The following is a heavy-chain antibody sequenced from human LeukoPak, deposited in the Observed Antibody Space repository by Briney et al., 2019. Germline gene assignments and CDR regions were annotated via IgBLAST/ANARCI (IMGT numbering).Heavy chain of an antibody. Sequence: GGSLRLSCAASGFTFDDYGMSWVRQAPGKRLEGVSGINWNGGSTGYADSVKGRFTISRDNAKNSLYLQMNSLRAEDTALYYCARDLRGTHFDYWGQGTLVTVSS. J-gene: IGHJ4*02. V-gene: IGHV3-20*04. D-gene: IGHD1-1*01. CDR2: INWNGGST. CDR1: GFTFDDYG. CDR3: ARDLRGTHFDY.